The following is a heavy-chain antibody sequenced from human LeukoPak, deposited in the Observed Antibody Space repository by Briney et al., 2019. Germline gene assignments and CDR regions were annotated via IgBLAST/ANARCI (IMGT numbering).Heavy chain of an antibody. V-gene: IGHV1-18*01. CDR2: ISGYNGYT. D-gene: IGHD4-23*01. CDR1: GYIFTNYG. Sequence: GASVKVSCKASGYIFTNYGISWVRQAPGQGLEWMGWISGYNGYTHYAQKLQGRVTMTTDTSTSTAYMELRSLRSDDTAVYFCARGGHRVHDYGGNSGDYWGQGTLVTVSS. CDR3: ARGGHRVHDYGGNSGDY. J-gene: IGHJ4*02.